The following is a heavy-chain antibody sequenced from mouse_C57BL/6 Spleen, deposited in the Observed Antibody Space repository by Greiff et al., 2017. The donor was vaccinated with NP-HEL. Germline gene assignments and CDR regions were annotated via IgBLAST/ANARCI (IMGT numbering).Heavy chain of an antibody. CDR1: GYTFTSYW. V-gene: IGHV1-69*01. CDR2: IDPSDSYT. Sequence: LQQPGAELVMPGASVKLSCKASGYTFTSYWMHWVKQRPGQGLEWIGEIDPSDSYTNYNQKFKGKSTLTVDKSSSTAYMQLSSLTSEDSAVYYCARRGRPYFDYWGQGTTLTVSS. J-gene: IGHJ2*01. CDR3: ARRGRPYFDY.